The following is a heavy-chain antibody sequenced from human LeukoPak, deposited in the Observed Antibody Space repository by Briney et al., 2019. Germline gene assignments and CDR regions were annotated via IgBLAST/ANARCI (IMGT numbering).Heavy chain of an antibody. Sequence: PGGSLRLSCAASGFTFSDYEMNWVRQAPGKGLEWISYISSSGSTIYYADSVKGRFTISRDNAKNSLYLQMNSLRAEDTAVYFCAREMTKTPLIDPLDFWGQGTTVTVSS. J-gene: IGHJ3*01. CDR3: AREMTKTPLIDPLDF. CDR1: GFTFSDYE. D-gene: IGHD1-14*01. V-gene: IGHV3-48*03. CDR2: ISSSGSTI.